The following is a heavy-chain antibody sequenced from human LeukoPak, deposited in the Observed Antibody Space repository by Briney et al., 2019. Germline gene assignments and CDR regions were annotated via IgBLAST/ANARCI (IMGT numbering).Heavy chain of an antibody. Sequence: ASVKVSCKASGYTFTSYDINWVRQATGQGLEWMGWMNPNSGNTGYAQKLQGRVTITRNTSISTAYMELSSLRSEDTAVYYCAGVGEYCTGTSCLDYWGQGTLVTVSS. J-gene: IGHJ4*02. CDR3: AGVGEYCTGTSCLDY. CDR1: GYTFTSYD. V-gene: IGHV1-8*03. CDR2: MNPNSGNT. D-gene: IGHD2-2*01.